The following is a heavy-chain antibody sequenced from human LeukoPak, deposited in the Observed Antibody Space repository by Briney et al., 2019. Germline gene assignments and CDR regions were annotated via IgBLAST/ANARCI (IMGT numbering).Heavy chain of an antibody. Sequence: ESGPTLVNPTQTLTLTCTFSGFSLSTSGVGVGWIRQPPGKALEWLALIYWDDDKRYSPSLKSRLTITKDTSKNQVVLTMTNMDPVDTATYYCAHNKASLGSSWWNSGWWNWFDPWGQGTLVTVSS. D-gene: IGHD6-13*01. V-gene: IGHV2-5*02. CDR1: GFSLSTSGVG. J-gene: IGHJ5*02. CDR2: IYWDDDK. CDR3: AHNKASLGSSWWNSGWWNWFDP.